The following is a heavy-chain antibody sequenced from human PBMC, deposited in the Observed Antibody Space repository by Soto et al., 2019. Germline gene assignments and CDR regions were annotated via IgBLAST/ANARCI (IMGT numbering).Heavy chain of an antibody. CDR1: GYTFTSYG. CDR3: ARDYGDYNWFDP. V-gene: IGHV1-18*04. J-gene: IGHJ5*02. CDR2: ISAYNGNT. D-gene: IGHD4-17*01. Sequence: ASVKLSCKASGYTFTSYGIGWVRQAPGQGLEWMGWISAYNGNTNYAQKLQGRVTMTTDTSTSTAYMELRSLRSDDTAVYYCARDYGDYNWFDPWAREPWSPSPQ.